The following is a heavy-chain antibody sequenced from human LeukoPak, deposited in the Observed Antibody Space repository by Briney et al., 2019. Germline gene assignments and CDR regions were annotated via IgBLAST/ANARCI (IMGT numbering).Heavy chain of an antibody. CDR3: ARDLQCGGDCHYDAFDV. D-gene: IGHD2-21*02. V-gene: IGHV3-7*01. J-gene: IGHJ3*01. Sequence: TGGSLRLSCAASGFTFSSYWMSWVRQAPGKGLEWVANIKQDGSEKYYVDSVKGRFTISRDNAKNSLYLQMNSLRAEDTAVYYCARDLQCGGDCHYDAFDVWGQGTMVTVSS. CDR2: IKQDGSEK. CDR1: GFTFSSYW.